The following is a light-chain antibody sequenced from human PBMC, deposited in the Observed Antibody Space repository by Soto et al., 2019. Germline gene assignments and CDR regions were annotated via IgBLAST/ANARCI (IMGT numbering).Light chain of an antibody. CDR2: EVS. CDR3: CVYAGSSSYV. J-gene: IGLJ1*01. CDR1: SSDVGDYNY. V-gene: IGLV2-23*02. Sequence: QAVLAQPASVSGSPGQSITISGTGTSSDVGDYNYVSWYQQHPGKAPKLIISEVSNRPSGVSNGFSGSKSGNKASRTFSALHAADEADFHYCVYAGSSSYVFRGGAKVAVL.